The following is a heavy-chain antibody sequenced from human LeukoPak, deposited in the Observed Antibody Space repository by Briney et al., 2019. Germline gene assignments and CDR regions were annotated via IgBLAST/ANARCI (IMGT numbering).Heavy chain of an antibody. CDR1: GFTFSSYA. J-gene: IGHJ4*02. D-gene: IGHD4-17*01. V-gene: IGHV3-23*01. Sequence: PGGSLRLSCAASGFTFSSYAMSWVRQAPGKGLEWVSSISGSGGSTYYADSVKGRFTISRDNSKNTLYLQMNSLSAEDTAVYYCAKGSGDYIDYFNNWGQGTLVTVSS. CDR2: ISGSGGST. CDR3: AKGSGDYIDYFNN.